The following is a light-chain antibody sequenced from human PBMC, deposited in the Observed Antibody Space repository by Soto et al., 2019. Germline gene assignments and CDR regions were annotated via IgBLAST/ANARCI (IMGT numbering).Light chain of an antibody. V-gene: IGKV1-5*01. CDR3: QQLNSYPLT. CDR2: DAS. CDR1: QSISSW. Sequence: DIQMTQSPSTLSASVGDRVTITCRASQSISSWLAWYQQKPGIAPKLLIYDASTLQSGVPSRFSGSGSGTDFTLTISSLQPEDFATYYCQQLNSYPLTFGQGTRLEI. J-gene: IGKJ5*01.